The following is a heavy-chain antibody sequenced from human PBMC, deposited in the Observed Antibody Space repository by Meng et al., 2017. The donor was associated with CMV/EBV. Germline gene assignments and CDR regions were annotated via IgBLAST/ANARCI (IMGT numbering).Heavy chain of an antibody. CDR3: ARDADPAMYSSSPYFDY. V-gene: IGHV3-23*03. CDR1: GFTFSSYA. Sequence: GESLKISCAASGFTFSSYAMSWVRQAPGKGLEWVSVIYSGGSSTYYADSVKGRFTISRDNSKNTLYLQMNSLRAEDTAVYYCARDADPAMYSSSPYFDYWGQGTLVTVSS. J-gene: IGHJ4*02. CDR2: IYSGGSST. D-gene: IGHD6-6*01.